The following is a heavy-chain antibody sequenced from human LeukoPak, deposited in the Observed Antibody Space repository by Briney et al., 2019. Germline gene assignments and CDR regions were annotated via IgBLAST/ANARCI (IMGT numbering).Heavy chain of an antibody. Sequence: SVKVSCKASGGTFSSYAISWVRQAPGQGLEWMGRIIPILGIANYAQKFQGRVTITADKSTSTAYMELSSLRSEDTAVYYCARDFDYVWGSYRSPSYYYYGMDVWGQGTTVTVSS. J-gene: IGHJ6*02. V-gene: IGHV1-69*04. CDR1: GGTFSSYA. CDR3: ARDFDYVWGSYRSPSYYYYGMDV. CDR2: IIPILGIA. D-gene: IGHD3-16*02.